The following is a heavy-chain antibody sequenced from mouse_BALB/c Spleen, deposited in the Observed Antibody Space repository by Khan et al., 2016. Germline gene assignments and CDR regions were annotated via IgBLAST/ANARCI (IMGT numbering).Heavy chain of an antibody. V-gene: IGHV14-4*02. CDR1: AFNIKDYY. J-gene: IGHJ2*01. Sequence: VQLQQSGAELVRSGASVKLSCTAAAFNIKDYYIHWVKQRPEQGLEWIGWIDPESGDTEYVPKFQGKATVTADTSSNTAYLQLSSLTSEDSAVYSRNAIYYGNYIYFDYGGQGTTLTASS. CDR3: NAIYYGNYIYFDY. CDR2: IDPESGDT. D-gene: IGHD2-1*01.